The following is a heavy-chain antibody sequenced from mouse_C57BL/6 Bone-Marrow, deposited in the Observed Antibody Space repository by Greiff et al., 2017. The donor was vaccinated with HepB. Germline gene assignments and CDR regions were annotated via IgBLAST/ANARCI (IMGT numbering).Heavy chain of an antibody. Sequence: VQLQQSGAELMKPGASVKLSCKATGYTFTGYWIEWVKQRPGHGLEWIGEILPGRGSTNYNEKFKGKATFTADTSSNTAYMQLSSLTTEDSAIYYCAREDYSNYAAYWGQGTLVTVSA. CDR1: GYTFTGYW. CDR3: AREDYSNYAAY. V-gene: IGHV1-9*01. J-gene: IGHJ3*01. D-gene: IGHD2-5*01. CDR2: ILPGRGST.